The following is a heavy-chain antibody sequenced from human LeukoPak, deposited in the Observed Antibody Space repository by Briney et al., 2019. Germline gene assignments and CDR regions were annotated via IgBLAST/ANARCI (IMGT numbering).Heavy chain of an antibody. D-gene: IGHD3-22*01. CDR1: GYTFTGYY. CDR2: INPNSGGT. J-gene: IGHJ1*01. V-gene: IGHV1-2*02. CDR3: ARDGVGYYDSSGYYYLQH. Sequence: GASVKVSCKASGYTFTGYYMHWVRQAPGQGLEWIGWINPNSGGTNYAQKFQGRVTMTRDTSISTAYMELSRLRSDDTAVYYCARDGVGYYDSSGYYYLQHWGQGTLVTVSS.